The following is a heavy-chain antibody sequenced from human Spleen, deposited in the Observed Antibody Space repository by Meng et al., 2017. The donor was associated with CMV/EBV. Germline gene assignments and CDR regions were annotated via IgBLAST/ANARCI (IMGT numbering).Heavy chain of an antibody. V-gene: IGHV3-74*01. J-gene: IGHJ4*02. CDR1: GLTFSNYW. D-gene: IGHD5-24*01. Sequence: LSCSFSGLTFSNYWMHWVRQGPGKGLEWVSRINIDGSNTNYADSVKGRFTISRDNANNTLYLQMNSLRAEDTAVYYCGRDLLQIDHWGQGTLVTVSS. CDR2: INIDGSNT. CDR3: GRDLLQIDH.